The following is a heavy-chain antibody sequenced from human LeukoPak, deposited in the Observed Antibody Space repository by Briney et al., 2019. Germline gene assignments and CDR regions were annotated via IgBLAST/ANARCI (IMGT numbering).Heavy chain of an antibody. J-gene: IGHJ5*02. CDR2: IYYSGST. CDR1: GGSISSYY. V-gene: IGHV4-59*08. D-gene: IGHD3-10*01. CDR3: ARGGNYYGSGSHYRFDP. Sequence: SETLSLTCTVSGGSISSYYWSWIRQPPGKGLEWIGYIYYSGSTDYNPSLKSRVTILVDMSKNQFSLKLSFVSAADTAVYYCARGGNYYGSGSHYRFDPWGQGTLVTVSS.